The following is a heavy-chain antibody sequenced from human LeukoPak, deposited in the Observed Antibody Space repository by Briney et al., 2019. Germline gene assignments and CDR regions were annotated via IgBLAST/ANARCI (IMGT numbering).Heavy chain of an antibody. CDR1: GFTFSSYG. V-gene: IGHV3-30*03. CDR3: ASERVVRTAMVPYFDY. Sequence: QPGGSLRLSCAASGFTFSSYGMHWVRQAPGKGLEWVAVISYDGSNKYYADSVKGRFTISRDNSKNTLYLQVNSLRAEDTAVYYCASERVVRTAMVPYFDYWGQGTLVTVSS. CDR2: ISYDGSNK. D-gene: IGHD5-18*01. J-gene: IGHJ4*02.